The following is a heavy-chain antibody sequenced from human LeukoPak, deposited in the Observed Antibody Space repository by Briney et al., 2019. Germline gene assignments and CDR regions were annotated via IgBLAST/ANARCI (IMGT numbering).Heavy chain of an antibody. Sequence: SETLSLTCTVSGGSISSSGYYWSWIRQPPGKGLEWIGYIYHSGSTYYNPSLKSRVTISVDRSKNQFSLKLSSVTAADTAVYYCARGGFGHSSSYYYYYMDVWGKGTTVTVSS. CDR3: ARGGFGHSSSYYYYYMDV. V-gene: IGHV4-30-2*01. D-gene: IGHD6-6*01. CDR1: GGSISSSGYY. J-gene: IGHJ6*03. CDR2: IYHSGST.